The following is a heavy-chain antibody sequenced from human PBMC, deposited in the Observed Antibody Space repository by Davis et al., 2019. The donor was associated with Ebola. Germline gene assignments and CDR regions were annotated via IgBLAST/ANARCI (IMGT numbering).Heavy chain of an antibody. CDR3: ARTVNSLAAAGTGWFDP. V-gene: IGHV1-46*01. Sequence: ASVKVSCKASGYTFTSYYMHWVRQAPGQGLEWMGIINPSGGSTSYAQKFQGRVTMTRDTSTSTVYMELSSLSSEDTAVYYCARTVNSLAAAGTGWFDPWGQGTLVTVSS. CDR2: INPSGGST. CDR1: GYTFTSYY. D-gene: IGHD6-13*01. J-gene: IGHJ5*02.